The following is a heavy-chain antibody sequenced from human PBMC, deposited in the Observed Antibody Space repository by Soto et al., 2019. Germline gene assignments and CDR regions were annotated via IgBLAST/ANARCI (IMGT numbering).Heavy chain of an antibody. J-gene: IGHJ4*02. Sequence: ASVKVSCKASGYTFTNYAMHWVRQAPGQRLEWMGWINAGNGNTKYSQKFQGRVTITSDTSASTAYMELSSLRSEDTAVYYCARVSGYYFLDYWGQGTLVTVSS. CDR3: ARVSGYYFLDY. V-gene: IGHV1-3*01. CDR2: INAGNGNT. D-gene: IGHD5-12*01. CDR1: GYTFTNYA.